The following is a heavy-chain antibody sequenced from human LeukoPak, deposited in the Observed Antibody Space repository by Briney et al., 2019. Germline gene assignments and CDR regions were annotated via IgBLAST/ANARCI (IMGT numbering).Heavy chain of an antibody. Sequence: GGSLRLSCAASGFTFRSYWMTWVRQAPGKGLEWVANINQDGSEKYYVDSVKGRFTFSRDNAKDSLYLQMNSLRAEDTAVYYCAGDATRGGDFDYWGQGTLVTVSS. CDR1: GFTFRSYW. J-gene: IGHJ4*02. D-gene: IGHD3-16*01. V-gene: IGHV3-7*01. CDR3: AGDATRGGDFDY. CDR2: INQDGSEK.